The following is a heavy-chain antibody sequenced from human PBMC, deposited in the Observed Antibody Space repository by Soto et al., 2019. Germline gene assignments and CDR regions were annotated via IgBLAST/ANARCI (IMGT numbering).Heavy chain of an antibody. CDR1: GYTFTGYY. Sequence: ASVKVSCKASGYTFTGYYMHWVRQAPGQGLEWMGWINPNSGGTNYAQKFQGRVTMTRNTSISTAYMELSSLRSEDTAVYYCARGRGLAYCSGGRCYYYGMDVWGQGTTVTVSS. CDR2: INPNSGGT. J-gene: IGHJ6*02. V-gene: IGHV1-2*02. D-gene: IGHD2-15*01. CDR3: ARGRGLAYCSGGRCYYYGMDV.